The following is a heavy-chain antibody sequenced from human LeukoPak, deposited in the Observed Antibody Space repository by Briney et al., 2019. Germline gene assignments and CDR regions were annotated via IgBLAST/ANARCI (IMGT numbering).Heavy chain of an antibody. V-gene: IGHV3-33*08. CDR2: IWYDGSNK. Sequence: PGRSLRLSCAASGFTCSSSGMHWVRQAPGKGLEWVAVIWYDGSNKHYAYSVKGRFTLSRDNSKNTLYLQMTSLRAEDTAVYYCARWGRGTAMVHFDYWGQGTLVTVSS. CDR3: ARWGRGTAMVHFDY. D-gene: IGHD5-18*01. CDR1: GFTCSSSG. J-gene: IGHJ4*02.